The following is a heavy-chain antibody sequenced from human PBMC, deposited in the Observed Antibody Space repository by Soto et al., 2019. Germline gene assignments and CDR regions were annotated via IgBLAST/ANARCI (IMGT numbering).Heavy chain of an antibody. CDR2: IKSKTDGGTT. CDR1: GFTFSNAW. V-gene: IGHV3-15*07. CDR3: TTGPLAVAGTNYYYYMDV. Sequence: GGSLRLSCAASGFTFSNAWMNWVRQAPGKGLEWVGRIKSKTDGGTTDYAAPVKGRFTISRDDSKNTLYLQMNSLKTEDTAVYYCTTGPLAVAGTNYYYYMDVWGKGTTVTVSS. J-gene: IGHJ6*03. D-gene: IGHD6-19*01.